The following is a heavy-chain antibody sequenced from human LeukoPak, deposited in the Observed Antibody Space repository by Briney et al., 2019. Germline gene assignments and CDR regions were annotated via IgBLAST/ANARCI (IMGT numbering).Heavy chain of an antibody. CDR3: ARGYSSSWYYDWFDP. Sequence: PSETLSLTCSVSGVSVNTTYFWGWIRQAPGKGLEWIGSIYHTGTTDYNPSLKSRVTISVDTSKNQFSLKLSSVTAADTAVYHCARGYSSSWYYDWFDPWGQGTLVTVSS. D-gene: IGHD6-13*01. CDR1: GVSVNTTYF. V-gene: IGHV4-38-2*02. CDR2: IYHTGTT. J-gene: IGHJ5*02.